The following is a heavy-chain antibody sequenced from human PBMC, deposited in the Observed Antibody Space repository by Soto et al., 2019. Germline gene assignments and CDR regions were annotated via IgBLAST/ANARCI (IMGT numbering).Heavy chain of an antibody. Sequence: LSLTCSVSGGSISSYYWSWIRQPPGKGLEWVGYIYYSGSTNYNPSLKSRVTISVDTSKNHFSLKLSSVTAADTAVYYCARALTVAATEFDYWGQGTLVTVSS. J-gene: IGHJ4*02. D-gene: IGHD6-19*01. CDR2: IYYSGST. CDR1: GGSISSYY. CDR3: ARALTVAATEFDY. V-gene: IGHV4-59*01.